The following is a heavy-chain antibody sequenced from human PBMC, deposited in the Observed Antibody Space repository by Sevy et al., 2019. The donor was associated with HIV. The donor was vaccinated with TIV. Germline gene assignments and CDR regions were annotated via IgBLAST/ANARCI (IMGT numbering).Heavy chain of an antibody. CDR2: ISYDGRNQ. D-gene: IGHD3-16*01. V-gene: IGHV3-30-3*01. CDR1: GFPFSRHA. Sequence: GGSLRLSCGVSGFPFSRHAMHWVRQAPGKRLEWVAVISYDGRNQDYADSVKGRFTISRDNPMNTRHLQMNSLRVEDTALYFCAGEGGPRQIDVWGQGTTVTVSS. CDR3: AGEGGPRQIDV. J-gene: IGHJ6*02.